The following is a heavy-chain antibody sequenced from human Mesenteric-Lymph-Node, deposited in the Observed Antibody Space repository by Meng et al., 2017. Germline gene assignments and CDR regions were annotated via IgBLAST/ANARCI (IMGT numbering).Heavy chain of an antibody. CDR1: GGSFSGYY. J-gene: IGHJ5*02. CDR2: INHSGST. D-gene: IGHD4-17*01. V-gene: IGHV4-34*01. CDR3: ARGFVKYTVTRVGNWFDP. Sequence: QGQLQQWGAVLLKPSETLSLTCAVYGGSFSGYYWSWIRQPPGKGLEWIGEINHSGSTNYNPSLKSRVTISVDTSKNQFSLKLSSVTAADTAVYYCARGFVKYTVTRVGNWFDPWGQGTLVTVSS.